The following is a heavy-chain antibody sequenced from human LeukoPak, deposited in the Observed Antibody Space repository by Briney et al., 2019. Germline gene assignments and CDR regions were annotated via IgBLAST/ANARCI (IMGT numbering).Heavy chain of an antibody. Sequence: GGSLRLSCAASGFTFNSYAMIWVRQAPGKGLEWVSYISSSGSTIYYADSVKGRFTISRDNAKNSLFLQMNNLRAEDTAVYYCASGFGLSDGFDIWGQGTMVTVSS. V-gene: IGHV3-48*04. CDR2: ISSSGSTI. CDR1: GFTFNSYA. J-gene: IGHJ3*02. D-gene: IGHD3/OR15-3a*01. CDR3: ASGFGLSDGFDI.